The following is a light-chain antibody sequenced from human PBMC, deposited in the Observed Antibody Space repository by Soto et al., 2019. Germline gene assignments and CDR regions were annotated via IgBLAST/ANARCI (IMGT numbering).Light chain of an antibody. J-gene: IGKJ3*01. CDR2: DAS. CDR3: QQRNNWLGFT. CDR1: QSVSSY. V-gene: IGKV3-11*01. Sequence: EIVLTQSPATLSLSPGERATLSCRASQSVSSYLAWYQQKPGQAPRLLIYDASSRAPGTPARFRGSGSGTGCTLTISSLEPEDFAVYYCQQRNNWLGFTFGPGTKVDIK.